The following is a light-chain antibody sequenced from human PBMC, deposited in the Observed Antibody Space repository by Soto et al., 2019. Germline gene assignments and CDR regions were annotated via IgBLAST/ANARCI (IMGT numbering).Light chain of an antibody. CDR2: GAS. J-gene: IGKJ5*01. Sequence: DLQMTQSPSSLSASVGDRVTITCRASQTISNYLNWYQQKPGKAPKLLIYGASSLQRGVPSRFSGSGSGTDFTLTIGSLQPEDFATYYCQQSYSPPPITFGQGTRLEIK. CDR1: QTISNY. CDR3: QQSYSPPPIT. V-gene: IGKV1-39*01.